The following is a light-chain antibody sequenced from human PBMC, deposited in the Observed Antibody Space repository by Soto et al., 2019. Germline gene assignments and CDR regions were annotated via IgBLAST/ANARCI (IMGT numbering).Light chain of an antibody. CDR1: QGISSW. Sequence: DIQMTQSPSSVSASVGDRVTITCRASQGISSWLAWYQQKPAKAPKLLIYAASSLQSGVTSRFTGIGSGTDFTLTISSLHPEDSATYYYQQANCFLPFSFDPSTKVDIK. J-gene: IGKJ3*01. CDR2: AAS. V-gene: IGKV1-12*01. CDR3: QQANCFLPFS.